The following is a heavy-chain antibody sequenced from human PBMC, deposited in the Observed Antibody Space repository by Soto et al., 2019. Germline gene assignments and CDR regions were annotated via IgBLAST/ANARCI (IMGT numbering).Heavy chain of an antibody. CDR1: ECTFSNFA. J-gene: IGHJ6*02. CDR3: ARNLIGRTTTRHWYYYAMDV. Sequence: RGSLRRSGGACECTFSNFAMSCVRQAPVGGLDWVSGLSGSGSSTLYADSVRGRCTISRDNANNTLYLQMGSLRSDDTARYYSARNLIGRTTTRHWYYYAMDVWGQGITVTASS. D-gene: IGHD1-7*01. CDR2: LSGSGSST. V-gene: IGHV3-23*01.